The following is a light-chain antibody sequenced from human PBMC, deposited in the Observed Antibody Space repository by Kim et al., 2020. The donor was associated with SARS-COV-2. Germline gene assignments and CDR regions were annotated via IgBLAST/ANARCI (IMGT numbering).Light chain of an antibody. CDR2: DAA. Sequence: PGERATLPCRASHSDGISLAWYQQTRGQAPGLRIYDAAIRATSIPDRFSGSGSGTDFTLTISGLEPEGFAIYYCQQHSKRPPTPSFGGGTKVDIK. J-gene: IGKJ4*01. V-gene: IGKV3-11*01. CDR1: HSDGIS. CDR3: QQHSKRPPTPS.